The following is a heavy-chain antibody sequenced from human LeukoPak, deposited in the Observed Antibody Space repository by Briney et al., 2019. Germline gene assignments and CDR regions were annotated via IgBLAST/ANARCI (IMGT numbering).Heavy chain of an antibody. CDR1: GFTFSTYA. V-gene: IGHV3-23*01. Sequence: PGGSLRLSCAASGFTFSTYAMTWVRQAPGKGLESVSLISATGSTTYYAESVRGRFTISRDNSKNTLYLQMNSLRAEDTAVYYCAKVRLGYCSGGSCSRGGTSMDVWGRGTTVTISS. CDR3: AKVRLGYCSGGSCSRGGTSMDV. D-gene: IGHD2-15*01. CDR2: ISATGSTT. J-gene: IGHJ6*03.